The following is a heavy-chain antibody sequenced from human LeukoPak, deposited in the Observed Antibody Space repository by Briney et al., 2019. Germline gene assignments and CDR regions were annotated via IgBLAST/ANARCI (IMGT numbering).Heavy chain of an antibody. Sequence: SETLSLNCTVSGGSISSYYWSWIRQPSGKGLEWIGYIYYSGSTNYNPSLKSRVTISVDTSKNQFSLKLSSVTAADTAVYYCARGSSSWTYYYGMDVWGQGTTVTVSS. CDR3: ARGSSSWTYYYGMDV. V-gene: IGHV4-59*01. D-gene: IGHD6-13*01. J-gene: IGHJ6*02. CDR2: IYYSGST. CDR1: GGSISSYY.